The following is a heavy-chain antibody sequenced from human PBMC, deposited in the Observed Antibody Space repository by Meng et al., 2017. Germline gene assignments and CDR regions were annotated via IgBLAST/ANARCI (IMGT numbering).Heavy chain of an antibody. Sequence: GESLKISCAASGFSFSSYGMHWVRLAPGKGLEWVSAISGSGGSTYYAKSVKGRFTISRDNSKNTLYLQMNSLRAEDTAVYYCAKGGTSGSYSFDYWGQGTLVTVSS. D-gene: IGHD1-26*01. CDR3: AKGGTSGSYSFDY. CDR2: ISGSGGST. V-gene: IGHV3-23*01. CDR1: GFSFSSYG. J-gene: IGHJ4*02.